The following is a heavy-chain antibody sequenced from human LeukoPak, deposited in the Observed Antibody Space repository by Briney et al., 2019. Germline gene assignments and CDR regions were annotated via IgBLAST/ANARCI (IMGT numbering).Heavy chain of an antibody. J-gene: IGHJ4*02. CDR2: INPNSGST. D-gene: IGHD4-17*01. CDR3: ARRGNYGDYFDY. V-gene: IGHV1-2*02. CDR1: GYTFTGYY. Sequence: GASVTVSCKASGYTFTGYYMHCVRQAPGQGLEWMGWINPNSGSTNYAQKFQGRVTMTRDTSISTAFMDLSRLRSDDTAVYYCARRGNYGDYFDYWGQGTLVTVSS.